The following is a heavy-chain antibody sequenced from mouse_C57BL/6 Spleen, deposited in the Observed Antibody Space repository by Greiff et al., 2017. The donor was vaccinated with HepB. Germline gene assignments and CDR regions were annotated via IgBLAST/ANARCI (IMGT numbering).Heavy chain of an antibody. D-gene: IGHD2-4*01. CDR1: GYSFTSYY. V-gene: IGHV1-66*01. CDR2: IYPGSGNT. J-gene: IGHJ4*01. Sequence: VQLQQSGPELVKPGASVKISCKASGYSFTSYYIHWVKQRPGQGLEWIGWIYPGSGNTKYNEKFKGKATLTADTSSSTAYMQLSSLTSEDSAVYYCAIYYDYGMDYWGQGTSVTVSS. CDR3: AIYYDYGMDY.